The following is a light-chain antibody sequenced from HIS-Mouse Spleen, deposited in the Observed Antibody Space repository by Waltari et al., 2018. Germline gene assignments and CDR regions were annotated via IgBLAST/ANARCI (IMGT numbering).Light chain of an antibody. V-gene: IGLV3-10*01. CDR3: YSTDSSGNHRV. CDR2: EDS. CDR1: ALPKKY. J-gene: IGLJ2*01. Sequence: SYELTQPPSVSVSPGQTARITCSGDALPKKYAYWYQQKSGQAPVLVIYEDSKRPSGIPGGFSCSSCGTRATLTISGAQVEDEADYYCYSTDSSGNHRVFGGGTKLTVL.